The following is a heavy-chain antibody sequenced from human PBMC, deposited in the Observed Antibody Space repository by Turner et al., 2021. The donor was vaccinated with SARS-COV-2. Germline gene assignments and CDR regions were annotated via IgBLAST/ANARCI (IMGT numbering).Heavy chain of an antibody. CDR1: GGTLSGYY. CDR3: ARGIKGVLMSGSYYYYGMDV. J-gene: IGHJ6*02. Sequence: QVQLQQWGAGLLKTSETLSLSCAVSGGTLSGYYWSWIRQPPGKGLEWIGESNHSGSTNYNPSLKSRVTISVDTSKNQFSLKLSSVTAADTAVYYCARGIKGVLMSGSYYYYGMDVWGQGTTVTVSS. CDR2: SNHSGST. D-gene: IGHD1-26*01. V-gene: IGHV4-34*02.